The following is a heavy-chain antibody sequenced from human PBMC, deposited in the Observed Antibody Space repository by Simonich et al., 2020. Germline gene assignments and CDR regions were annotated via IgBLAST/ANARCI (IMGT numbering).Heavy chain of an antibody. V-gene: IGHV3-7*01. CDR2: IKQDGREK. J-gene: IGHJ6*03. CDR3: ARDGLGTAYYYYMDV. Sequence: EVQLVESGGGLVQPGGSLRLSCAASGFTISSYWVSWVRQAPGKGLGWVANIKQDGREKYYVDSVKGRFTISRDNAKNSLYLQMNSLRAEDTAVYYCARDGLGTAYYYYMDVWGKGTTVTVSS. D-gene: IGHD7-27*01. CDR1: GFTISSYW.